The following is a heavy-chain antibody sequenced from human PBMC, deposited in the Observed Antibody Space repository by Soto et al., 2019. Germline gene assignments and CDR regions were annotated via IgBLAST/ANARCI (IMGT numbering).Heavy chain of an antibody. CDR2: IYYSGST. J-gene: IGHJ6*02. D-gene: IGHD5-18*01. V-gene: IGHV4-59*08. CDR3: ARTEWIQLWALDYGMDV. CDR1: GGSISSYY. Sequence: SETLSLTCTVSGGSISSYYWSWIRQPPGKGLEWIGYIYYSGSTNCNPSLKSRVTISVDTSKNQFSLKLSSVTAADTAVYYCARTEWIQLWALDYGMDVWGQGTTVTVS.